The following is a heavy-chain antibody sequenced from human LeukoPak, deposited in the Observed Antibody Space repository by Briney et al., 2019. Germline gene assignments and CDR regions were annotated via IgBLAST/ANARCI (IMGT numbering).Heavy chain of an antibody. CDR3: ARTTMYYDSSGYYPTESYYFDY. D-gene: IGHD3-22*01. CDR1: GGSISSYY. J-gene: IGHJ4*02. CDR2: IYYSGST. V-gene: IGHV4-59*08. Sequence: SETLSLTCTVSGGSISSYYWSWIRQPPGKGLEWIGYIYYSGSTNYNPSLKSRVTISVDTSKNQSSLKLSSVTAADTAVYYCARTTMYYDSSGYYPTESYYFDYWGQGTLVTVSS.